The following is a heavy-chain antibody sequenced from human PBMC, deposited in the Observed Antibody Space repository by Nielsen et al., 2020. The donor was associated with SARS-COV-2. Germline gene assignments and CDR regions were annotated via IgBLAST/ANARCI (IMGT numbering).Heavy chain of an antibody. Sequence: GESLKISCAASGFTFSSYAMSWVRQAPGKGLEWVSAISGSGGSTYYADSVKGRFTISRDNSKNTLYLQMNSLRAEDTAVYYCAKSPRLLIAARHFDYWGQGTLVTVSS. CDR1: GFTFSSYA. V-gene: IGHV3-23*01. CDR2: ISGSGGST. CDR3: AKSPRLLIAARHFDY. J-gene: IGHJ4*02. D-gene: IGHD6-6*01.